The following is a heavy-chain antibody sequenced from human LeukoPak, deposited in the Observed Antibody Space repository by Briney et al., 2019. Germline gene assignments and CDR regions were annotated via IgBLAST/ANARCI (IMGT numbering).Heavy chain of an antibody. V-gene: IGHV4-30-4*08. CDR2: IYYSGST. J-gene: IGHJ4*02. CDR1: GGSISSGANY. CDR3: ARDLTYYDFWSGYYTGMGLYDY. Sequence: PSHTLSLACTVSGGSISSGANYWSWIRQPPGKDLKCLGYIYYSGSTYYKPSLKSRVTISVDTSKNQFSLKLSSVTAADTAVYYCARDLTYYDFWSGYYTGMGLYDYWGQGTLVTVSS. D-gene: IGHD3-3*01.